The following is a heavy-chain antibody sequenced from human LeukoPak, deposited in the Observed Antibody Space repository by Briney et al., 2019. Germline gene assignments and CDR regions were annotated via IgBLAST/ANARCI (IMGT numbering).Heavy chain of an antibody. J-gene: IGHJ6*04. CDR2: IKQDGSEK. CDR1: GFTFSSYW. V-gene: IGHV3-7*03. CDR3: ARDPHYGMDV. Sequence: GGSLRLSCAASGFTFSSYWMSWVRQAPGKGLEWVANIKQDGSEKSVKGRFTIPRDNAENSLYLQMNSLRAEDTAVYYCARDPHYGMDVWGKGTTVTVSS.